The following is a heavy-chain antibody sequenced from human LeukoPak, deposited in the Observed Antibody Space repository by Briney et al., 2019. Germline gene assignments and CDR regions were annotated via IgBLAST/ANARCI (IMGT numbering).Heavy chain of an antibody. CDR1: GGSISSGGYY. D-gene: IGHD2-2*01. Sequence: SETLSLTCTVSGGSISSGGYYWSWIRQPPGKGLEWIGYIYHSGSTYYNPSLKSRVTISVDRSKNQFSLKLSSVTAADTAVYYCARTPFYCSSTSCYLMGFDPWGQGTLVTVSS. CDR2: IYHSGST. CDR3: ARTPFYCSSTSCYLMGFDP. J-gene: IGHJ5*02. V-gene: IGHV4-30-2*01.